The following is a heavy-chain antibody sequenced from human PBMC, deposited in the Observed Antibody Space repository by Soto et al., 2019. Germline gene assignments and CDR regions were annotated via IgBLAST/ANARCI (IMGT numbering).Heavy chain of an antibody. CDR2: IIPIFGTA. V-gene: IGHV1-69*01. CDR1: GGTFSSYA. Sequence: QVQLVQSGAEVKKPGSSVKVSCKASGGTFSSYAISWVRQAPGQGLEWMGGIIPIFGTANYAQKFQGRVKITADESTSTAYMELRSLRSEDTAVYYCARDSGYSSSWHGGWFDPWGQGTLVTVSS. J-gene: IGHJ5*02. CDR3: ARDSGYSSSWHGGWFDP. D-gene: IGHD6-13*01.